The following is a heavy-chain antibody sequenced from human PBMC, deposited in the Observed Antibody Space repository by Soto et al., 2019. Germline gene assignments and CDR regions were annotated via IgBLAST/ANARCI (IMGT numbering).Heavy chain of an antibody. CDR3: ARDHRLSSSEDSYYYYGMGV. CDR1: GCTFSSYA. V-gene: IGHV1-69*06. CDR2: IIPVFGRA. Sequence: ASVKVSCKASGCTFSSYAISCVRQAPGQVLEWMGAIIPVFGRANYAQKFQGRVTITADKSTSTAYMELSSLRSEDTAVYYCARDHRLSSSEDSYYYYGMGVWGKGTTVTVSS. D-gene: IGHD6-6*01. J-gene: IGHJ6*04.